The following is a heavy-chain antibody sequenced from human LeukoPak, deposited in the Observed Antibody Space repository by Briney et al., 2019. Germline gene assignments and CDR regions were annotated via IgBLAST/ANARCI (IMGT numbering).Heavy chain of an antibody. Sequence: SETLSLTCTVSGDSISRSTYYWAWIRQPPGKGLEWIGSVYYGRSPYYNPSLESRATISVDTSKNHFSLKMSSVTAADTAVYYCARSSGTGTFSYRGQGTLVTVSS. CDR1: GDSISRSTYY. J-gene: IGHJ4*02. CDR3: ARSSGTGTFSY. V-gene: IGHV4-39*02. D-gene: IGHD6-25*01. CDR2: VYYGRSP.